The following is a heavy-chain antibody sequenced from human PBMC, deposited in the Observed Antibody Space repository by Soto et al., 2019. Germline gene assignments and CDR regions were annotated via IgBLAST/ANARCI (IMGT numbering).Heavy chain of an antibody. V-gene: IGHV3-23*01. CDR1: VFTFSSFA. CDR3: TKYEYGGKEWGEFYS. Sequence: EGQLLESGGGLVQPVGSLRLSCAASVFTFSSFAMTWVRQAPGKGLEWVSSIIDTGDGTYYADSVKGRFTISRDNSKSTLYLQMKSLRPEDKVVYYCTKYEYGGKEWGEFYSWRPGTVVTVSS. J-gene: IGHJ4*02. D-gene: IGHD2-15*01. CDR2: IIDTGDGT.